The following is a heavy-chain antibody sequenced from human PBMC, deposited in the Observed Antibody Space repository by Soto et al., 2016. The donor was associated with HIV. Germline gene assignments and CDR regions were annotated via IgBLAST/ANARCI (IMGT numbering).Heavy chain of an antibody. J-gene: IGHJ4*02. Sequence: EVQLVESGGGLVQPGGSLRLSCAASGFTFSYYWMTWVRQAPGKGLEWVANIKQDGSEKYYVDSVKGRFTISRDNPKNSLYLQMNSLRAEDTAVYYCMVETVAAINYWGQGTLVHRLL. CDR3: MVETVAAINY. CDR1: GFTFSYYW. V-gene: IGHV3-7*02. CDR2: IKQDGSEK. D-gene: IGHD2-2*02.